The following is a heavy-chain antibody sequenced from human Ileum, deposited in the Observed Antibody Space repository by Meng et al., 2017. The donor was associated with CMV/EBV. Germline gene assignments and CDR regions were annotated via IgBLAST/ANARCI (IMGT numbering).Heavy chain of an antibody. CDR2: ISGGGGSTYYT. CDR1: GFIFSNYA. D-gene: IGHD6-6*01. Sequence: GGSLRLSCAASGFIFSNYAMSWVRQTPGKGLEWVSVISGGGGSTYYTYYADSVKGRFTISRDNSKNTLYLQMNSLRAEDTAVYYCVNQAGLYSSSFAPWGQGTLVTVSS. CDR3: VNQAGLYSSSFAP. V-gene: IGHV3-23*01. J-gene: IGHJ5*02.